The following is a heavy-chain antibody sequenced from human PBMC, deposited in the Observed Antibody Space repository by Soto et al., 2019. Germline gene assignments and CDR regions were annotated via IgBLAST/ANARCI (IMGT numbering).Heavy chain of an antibody. D-gene: IGHD3-10*01. J-gene: IGHJ3*02. CDR2: ISYDGSNK. V-gene: IGHV3-30*18. CDR1: GFTFTSYW. Sequence: GGSLRLSCAASGFTFTSYWMKWVRQAPGKGLEWVAVISYDGSNKYYADSVKGRFTISRDNSKNTLYLQMNSLRAEDTAVYYCAKDRSDWSLLWFGEPPVAFDIWGQGTMVTVSS. CDR3: AKDRSDWSLLWFGEPPVAFDI.